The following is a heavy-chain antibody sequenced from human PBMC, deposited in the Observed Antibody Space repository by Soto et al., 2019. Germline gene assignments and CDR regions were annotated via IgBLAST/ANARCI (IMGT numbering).Heavy chain of an antibody. D-gene: IGHD6-13*01. Sequence: QVQLVQSGAEVKKPGSSVKVSCKASGGTFSSYAISWVRQAPGQGLEWMGGIIPIFGTATYAQKFQGRVTITADESTSTAYMELSSLRSEDTAVYYCARDLAAAGMGYWYFDLWGRGTLVTVSS. V-gene: IGHV1-69*01. J-gene: IGHJ2*01. CDR3: ARDLAAAGMGYWYFDL. CDR1: GGTFSSYA. CDR2: IIPIFGTA.